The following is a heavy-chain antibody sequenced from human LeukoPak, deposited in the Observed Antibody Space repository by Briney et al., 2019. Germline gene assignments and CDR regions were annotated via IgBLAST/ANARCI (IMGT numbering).Heavy chain of an antibody. D-gene: IGHD2-15*01. CDR2: ISSSRSSI. CDR3: ARDPTPRYCSGGSCYTHYGMDV. V-gene: IGHV3-21*01. CDR1: GFTFSSYT. Sequence: SGGSLRLSCPASGFTFSSYTMNWVRQAPGKGLEWVSSISSSRSSIYYADSVKGRFTISRDNAKSSLYLQMNSLRAEDTAVYFCARDPTPRYCSGGSCYTHYGMDVWGQGTTVTVSS. J-gene: IGHJ6*02.